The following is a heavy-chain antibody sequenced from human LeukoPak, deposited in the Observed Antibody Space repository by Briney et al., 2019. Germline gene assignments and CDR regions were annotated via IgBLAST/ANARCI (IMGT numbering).Heavy chain of an antibody. CDR3: AKDLSGSYPRGFDY. J-gene: IGHJ4*02. CDR1: GFTFDDDA. Sequence: PGGSLRLSCAASGFTFDDDAMHWVRQAPGKGLEWVSGISWNSGSIGYADSVKGRFTISRDNAKNSLYLQMNSLRAEDTALYYCAKDLSGSYPRGFDYWGQGTLVTVSS. CDR2: ISWNSGSI. D-gene: IGHD1-26*01. V-gene: IGHV3-9*01.